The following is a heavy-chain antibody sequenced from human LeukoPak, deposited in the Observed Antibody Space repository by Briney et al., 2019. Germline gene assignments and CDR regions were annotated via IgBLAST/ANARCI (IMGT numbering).Heavy chain of an antibody. Sequence: SETLSLTCTVSGGSISSGGYYWSWIRQPPGKGLEWIGYIYHSGSTYYNPSLKSRVTISVDRSKNQFSLKLSSVTAADTAVYYCARDLTELVVAYYYYGMDVWGQGTTVTVSS. CDR2: IYHSGST. J-gene: IGHJ6*02. D-gene: IGHD3-10*01. CDR1: GGSISSGGYY. CDR3: ARDLTELVVAYYYYGMDV. V-gene: IGHV4-30-2*01.